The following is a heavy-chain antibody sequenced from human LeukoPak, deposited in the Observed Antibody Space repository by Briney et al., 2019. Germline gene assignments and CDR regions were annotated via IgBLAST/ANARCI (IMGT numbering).Heavy chain of an antibody. D-gene: IGHD1-26*01. J-gene: IGHJ3*02. Sequence: SETLSLTCAVYGGSFSGYYWSWIRQPPGKGLEWIGEINHSGSTNYNPSLKSRVTISVDTSKNQFSLKLSSVTAADTAVYYCAREVEATSSAFDIWGQGTMVTVSS. V-gene: IGHV4-34*01. CDR1: GGSFSGYY. CDR2: INHSGST. CDR3: AREVEATSSAFDI.